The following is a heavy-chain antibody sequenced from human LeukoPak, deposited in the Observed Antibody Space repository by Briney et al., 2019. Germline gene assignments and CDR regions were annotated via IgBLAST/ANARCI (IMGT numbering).Heavy chain of an antibody. CDR2: IYPGDSDT. D-gene: IGHD6-19*01. V-gene: IGHV5-51*01. CDR1: GYSFTSYW. J-gene: IGHJ5*02. Sequence: GESLKISCKGSGYSFTSYWTAWVRQMPGKGLEWMGIIYPGDSDTRYSPSFQGQVTISVDKSITTAYLQWSSLKASDTAMYYCARRSGRSNWFDPWGQGTLVTVSS. CDR3: ARRSGRSNWFDP.